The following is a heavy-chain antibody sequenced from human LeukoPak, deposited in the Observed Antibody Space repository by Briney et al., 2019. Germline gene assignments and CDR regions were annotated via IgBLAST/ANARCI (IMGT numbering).Heavy chain of an antibody. V-gene: IGHV3-23*01. J-gene: IGHJ4*02. CDR3: AKRIGGVNSFDH. CDR1: GFTFSSCA. D-gene: IGHD3-16*01. Sequence: GGSLRLSCAGSGFTFSSCAMSWVRQAPGKGLEWVSVISGSSDTTYYADSVKGRFIISRDNSKNTRYLQMNSLRAEDTAVYYCAKRIGGVNSFDHWGQGTLVTVSS. CDR2: ISGSSDTT.